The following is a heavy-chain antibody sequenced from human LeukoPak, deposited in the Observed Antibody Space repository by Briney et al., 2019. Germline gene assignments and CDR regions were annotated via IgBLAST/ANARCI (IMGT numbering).Heavy chain of an antibody. V-gene: IGHV4-34*01. J-gene: IGHJ4*02. CDR1: GGSFSDYY. Sequence: SETLSLTCAVYGGSFSDYYWSWIRQPPGKGLEWIGEINHSGSTSYNPSLKSRVTLSVDTSQIQFSLKLTSVTAADTAVYYCASLHQVRGLTVFDYWGQGTLVTVSS. D-gene: IGHD3-10*01. CDR3: ASLHQVRGLTVFDY. CDR2: INHSGST.